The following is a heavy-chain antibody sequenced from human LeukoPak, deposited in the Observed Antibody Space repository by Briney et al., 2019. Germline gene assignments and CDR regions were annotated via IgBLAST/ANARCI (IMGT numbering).Heavy chain of an antibody. CDR3: AISSSWPVNAFDI. J-gene: IGHJ3*02. CDR2: IKQDGSEK. CDR1: GFIFSNYW. Sequence: GGSLRLSCVASGFIFSNYWISWVRQAPGKGLEWLANIKQDGSEKYYADSVKGRFTISRDNAKNSLYLQMNSLRAEDTAVYYCAISSSWPVNAFDIWGQGTMVTVSS. D-gene: IGHD6-13*01. V-gene: IGHV3-7*01.